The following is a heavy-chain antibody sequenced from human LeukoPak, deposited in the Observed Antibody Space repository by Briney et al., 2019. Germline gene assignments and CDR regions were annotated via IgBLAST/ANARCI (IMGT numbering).Heavy chain of an antibody. V-gene: IGHV3-30-3*01. CDR1: GFTFSSYA. CDR2: ISYDGSNK. CDR3: AIPRRSSRDHDSGGFDS. D-gene: IGHD3-10*01. Sequence: PGGSLRLSCAASGFTFSSYAMHWVRQAPGKGLEWVAVISYDGSNKYYADSVKGRFTISRDNSKNTLYLQMNSLRSEDTAVYYCAIPRRSSRDHDSGGFDSWGQGTLVTVSS. J-gene: IGHJ4*02.